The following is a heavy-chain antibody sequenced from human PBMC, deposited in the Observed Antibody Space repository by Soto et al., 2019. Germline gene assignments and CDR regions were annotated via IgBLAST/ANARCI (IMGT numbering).Heavy chain of an antibody. D-gene: IGHD6-6*01. J-gene: IGHJ6*02. Sequence: QVQLQESGPGLVKPSQTLSLTCTVSGGSISSGGYFWSWIRQHPGKGLEWIGFIYYSGSTYYNPSLKSRVTISVDTSNNHSSLKLSSVPAADTAVYCCAREGAAPYYYYGMDVWGQGTTVTVSS. V-gene: IGHV4-31*03. CDR3: AREGAAPYYYYGMDV. CDR1: GGSISSGGYF. CDR2: IYYSGST.